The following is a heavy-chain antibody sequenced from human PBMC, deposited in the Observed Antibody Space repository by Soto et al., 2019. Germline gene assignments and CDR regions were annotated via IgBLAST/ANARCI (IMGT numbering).Heavy chain of an antibody. CDR1: EFTFSDYY. CDR2: ISGSDGKT. V-gene: IGHV3-23*01. Sequence: GGSLRLSCSGSEFTFSDYYMSWVRQAPGKGLEWVSTISGSDGKTFYADSVKGRFSISRDTSQSALYLQMNSLRADDTAMYYCARWSYLDYWGQGTRVTVS. J-gene: IGHJ4*02. CDR3: ARWSYLDY. D-gene: IGHD3-3*01.